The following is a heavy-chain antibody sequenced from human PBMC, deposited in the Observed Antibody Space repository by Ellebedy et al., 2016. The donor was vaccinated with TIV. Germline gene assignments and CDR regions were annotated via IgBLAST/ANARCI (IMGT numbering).Heavy chain of an antibody. CDR3: ARGHFQDVDLDHWYLDL. J-gene: IGHJ2*01. V-gene: IGHV4-34*01. Sequence: SETLSLSCAANGVSFSGHSSSWLRQPPARGLAWIVEVNHRGSTSYNRSLRSRVTISIDTSNYQFSLRLSAVTAADTAVYYCARGHFQDVDLDHWYLDLWGRGTLVTVSS. CDR2: VNHRGST. CDR1: GVSFSGHS.